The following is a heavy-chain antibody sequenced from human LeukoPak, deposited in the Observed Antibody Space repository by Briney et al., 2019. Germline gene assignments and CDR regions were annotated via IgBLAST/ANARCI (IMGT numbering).Heavy chain of an antibody. CDR1: GYTFTSYD. D-gene: IGHD4-17*01. CDR3: ARPTTGSGGWFDP. Sequence: VASVKVSCKASGYTFTSYDINWVRQATGQGLEWMGWMNPNSGNTGYAQKFQGRVTMTRNISISTAYMELSSLRSEDTAVYYCARPTTGSGGWFDPWGQGTLVTVSS. CDR2: MNPNSGNT. V-gene: IGHV1-8*01. J-gene: IGHJ5*02.